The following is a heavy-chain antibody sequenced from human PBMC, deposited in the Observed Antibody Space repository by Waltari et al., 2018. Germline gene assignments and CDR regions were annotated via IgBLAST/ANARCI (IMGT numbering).Heavy chain of an antibody. CDR1: GYTLTELS. Sequence: QVQLVQSGAEVKKPGASVKVSCKVSGYTLTELSMHWVRQAPGKGLEWMGGFDPEDGETIYAQKFQGRVTMTEDTSTDTAYMELSSLRSEDTAVYYCATAGPLDYYDSSGYYHFDYWGQGTLVTVSS. CDR2: FDPEDGET. CDR3: ATAGPLDYYDSSGYYHFDY. V-gene: IGHV1-24*01. D-gene: IGHD3-22*01. J-gene: IGHJ4*02.